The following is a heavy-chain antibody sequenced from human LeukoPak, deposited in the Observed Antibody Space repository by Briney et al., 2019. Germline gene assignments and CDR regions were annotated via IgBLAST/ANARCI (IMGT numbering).Heavy chain of an antibody. V-gene: IGHV4-39*07. CDR1: GGSISSSSYY. J-gene: IGHJ4*02. CDR3: ARQYTWNYVGY. D-gene: IGHD1-20*01. CDR2: IDYSRST. Sequence: SETLSLTCTVSGGSISSSSYYWGWIRQPPGKGLEWIGSIDYSRSTNYNPSLKSRVTISVDTSKKQFSLKLRSVTAADTAVYYCARQYTWNYVGYWGQGTLVTVSS.